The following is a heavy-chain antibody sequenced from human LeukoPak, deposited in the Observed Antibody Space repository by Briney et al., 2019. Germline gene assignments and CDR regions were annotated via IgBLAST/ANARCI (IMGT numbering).Heavy chain of an antibody. CDR3: TRDATYYLRYGYFDY. V-gene: IGHV3-21*01. D-gene: IGHD2/OR15-2a*01. CDR2: INNVASHI. J-gene: IGHJ4*02. Sequence: GGSLRLSCAASGFTLSSSAMNWVRQAPGKGLEWVSSINNVASHIYYAGSVRGRFTISRDNAKNSVYLQMNSLRAEDTAVYYCTRDATYYLRYGYFDYWGQGTLVTVSS. CDR1: GFTLSSSA.